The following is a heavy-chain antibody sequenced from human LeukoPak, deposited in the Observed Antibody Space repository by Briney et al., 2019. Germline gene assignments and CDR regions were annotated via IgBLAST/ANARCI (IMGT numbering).Heavy chain of an antibody. CDR3: ARDLMGIAYRGAFYY. CDR2: INTNSGGT. Sequence: ASVKVSCKASGYTFTGYYIHWVRQAPGQGLEWMGWINTNSGGTNHAQKFQGRVTMTRDTSISTAYMELSRLRSDDTAVYYCARDLMGIAYRGAFYYWGQGTLVTVSS. D-gene: IGHD6-13*01. J-gene: IGHJ4*02. CDR1: GYTFTGYY. V-gene: IGHV1-2*02.